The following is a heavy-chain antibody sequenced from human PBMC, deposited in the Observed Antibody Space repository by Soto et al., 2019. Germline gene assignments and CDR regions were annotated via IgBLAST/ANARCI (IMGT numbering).Heavy chain of an antibody. V-gene: IGHV1-3*01. Sequence: GASVKVSCKTSGYTFTSYAIHWVRQAPGQRLEWMGWINAGNGNTKYSQKFEGRVTITRAKSASTAYMEVSSLTSKDTAVYYCTRGDFWSGYRPDYYGMDVWGQGTTVTVSS. D-gene: IGHD3-3*01. CDR1: GYTFTSYA. CDR2: INAGNGNT. J-gene: IGHJ6*02. CDR3: TRGDFWSGYRPDYYGMDV.